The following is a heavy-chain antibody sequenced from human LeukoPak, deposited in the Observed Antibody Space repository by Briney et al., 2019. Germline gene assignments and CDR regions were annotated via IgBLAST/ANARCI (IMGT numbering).Heavy chain of an antibody. D-gene: IGHD6-13*01. J-gene: IGHJ4*02. Sequence: GASVKVSCKASGYTFTSYDINWVRQAAGQGLEWMGWMNPNSGNTGYAQKFQGRVTMTRNTSISTAYMELSSLRSDDTAVYYCARDLRYSNVDYWGQGTLVTVSS. CDR2: MNPNSGNT. CDR3: ARDLRYSNVDY. V-gene: IGHV1-8*01. CDR1: GYTFTSYD.